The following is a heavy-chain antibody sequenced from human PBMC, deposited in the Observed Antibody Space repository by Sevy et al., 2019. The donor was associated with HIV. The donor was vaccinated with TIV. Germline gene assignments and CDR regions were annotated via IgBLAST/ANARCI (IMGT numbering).Heavy chain of an antibody. D-gene: IGHD3-10*01. CDR1: GFTFGGYM. CDR3: VKEGRDDFNPYLDF. Sequence: GGSLRLSCAGSGFTFGGYMMNWDRQAPGRGLEWVARVSRNGGTPEYGDSAKGRFTISRDNSKNTVYLQLKELRAEDTALYYCVKEGRDDFNPYLDFWGQRILVTVSS. V-gene: IGHV3-23*01. J-gene: IGHJ4*02. CDR2: VSRNGGTP.